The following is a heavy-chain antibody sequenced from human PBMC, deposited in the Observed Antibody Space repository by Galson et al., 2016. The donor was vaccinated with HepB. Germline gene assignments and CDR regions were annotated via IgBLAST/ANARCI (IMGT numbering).Heavy chain of an antibody. Sequence: SETLSLTCTVSGGSISSSSYYWGWIRQPPGEGLEWIANIYYSGSTYLNPSLKSRVTISKDMSKNEISLKVTSVTAADTAVYYCARVKGDFWSGYPYYFDSWGQGSLVTVSS. CDR2: IYYSGST. CDR3: ARVKGDFWSGYPYYFDS. CDR1: GGSISSSSYY. V-gene: IGHV4-39*07. D-gene: IGHD3-3*01. J-gene: IGHJ4*02.